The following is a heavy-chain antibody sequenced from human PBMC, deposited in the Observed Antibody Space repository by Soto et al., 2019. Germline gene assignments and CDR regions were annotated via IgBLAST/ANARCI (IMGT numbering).Heavy chain of an antibody. V-gene: IGHV4-31*03. D-gene: IGHD2-21*01. J-gene: IGHJ5*02. CDR3: ARIRIATNNYKWFDP. CDR1: GAALNSGNYY. Sequence: SETLSLTCSVSGAALNSGNYYWSWIRQVPGKGLEWIGHIYVTGAVDYNPSLRGRITISQDTSERQFSLNLRLVTAADTAVYYCARIRIATNNYKWFDPWGQGTLVTVSS. CDR2: IYVTGAV.